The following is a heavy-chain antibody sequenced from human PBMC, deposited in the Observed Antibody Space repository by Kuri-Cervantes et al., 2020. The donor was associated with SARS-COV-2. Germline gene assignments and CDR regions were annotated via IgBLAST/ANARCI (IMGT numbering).Heavy chain of an antibody. CDR3: VGHGSSSI. Sequence: GESLKISCAASGLAFRGNAMSWVRQAPGKGLEWVSDISGIGGYTYYADFVKGRFTTSRDDSKYTLYVHMNNLRVDDTAVYYCVGHGSSSIWGQGTLVTVSS. J-gene: IGHJ4*02. CDR1: GLAFRGNA. V-gene: IGHV3-23*01. D-gene: IGHD6-13*01. CDR2: ISGIGGYT.